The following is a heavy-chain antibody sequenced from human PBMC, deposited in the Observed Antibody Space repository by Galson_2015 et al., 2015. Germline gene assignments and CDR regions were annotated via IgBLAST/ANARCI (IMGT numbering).Heavy chain of an antibody. D-gene: IGHD1-1*01. J-gene: IGHJ6*02. Sequence: SVKVSCKASGYTFTSYAMHWVRQAPGQRLEWMGWINAGNGNTKYSQKFQGRVTITRDTSASTAYMELSSLRPEDTAVYYCARDLDLYYYYGMDVWGQGPTVTVSS. V-gene: IGHV1-3*01. CDR3: ARDLDLYYYYGMDV. CDR1: GYTFTSYA. CDR2: INAGNGNT.